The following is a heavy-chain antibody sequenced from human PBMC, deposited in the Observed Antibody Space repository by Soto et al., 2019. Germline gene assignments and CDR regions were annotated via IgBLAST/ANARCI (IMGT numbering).Heavy chain of an antibody. D-gene: IGHD7-27*01. CDR2: INAGYGNT. CDR3: ARDTGDGTYDF. CDR1: GYPFRIYA. Sequence: ASLQVSCVASGYPFRIYAMHWVGQPPVQRLKWMGWINAGYGNTKSSQKFQDRVTISRDTSASTAYMELTSLRSEDTAVYYCARDTGDGTYDFWRQGNLVTVAA. J-gene: IGHJ4*02. V-gene: IGHV1-3*01.